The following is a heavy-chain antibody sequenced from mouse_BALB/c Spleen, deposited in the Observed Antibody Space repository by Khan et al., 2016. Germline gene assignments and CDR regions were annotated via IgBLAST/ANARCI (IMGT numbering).Heavy chain of an antibody. Sequence: EVQLQESGPGLVKPSQSLSLTCTVTGYSITSDYAWNWIRQFPGNKLEWMGYISYSGSTSYNPSLKSRISITRDTSKNQFFLQLNSVTTEDTATYYCARQGCAYWGQGTLVTVSA. J-gene: IGHJ3*01. CDR2: ISYSGST. V-gene: IGHV3-2*02. CDR3: ARQGCAY. CDR1: GYSITSDYA.